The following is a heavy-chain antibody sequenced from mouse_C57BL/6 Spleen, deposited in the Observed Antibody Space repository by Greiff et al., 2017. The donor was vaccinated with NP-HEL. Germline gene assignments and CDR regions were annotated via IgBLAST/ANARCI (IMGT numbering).Heavy chain of an antibody. CDR2: IDPSDSYT. CDR3: ARNDGYYFFAY. J-gene: IGHJ3*01. V-gene: IGHV1-59*01. CDR1: GYTFTSYW. Sequence: QVQLQQPGAELVRPGTSVKLSCKASGYTFTSYWMHWVKQRPGQGLEWIGVIDPSDSYTNYNQKFKGKATLTVDTSSSTAYMQLSSLTSEDSAVYYCARNDGYYFFAYWGQGTLVTVSA. D-gene: IGHD2-3*01.